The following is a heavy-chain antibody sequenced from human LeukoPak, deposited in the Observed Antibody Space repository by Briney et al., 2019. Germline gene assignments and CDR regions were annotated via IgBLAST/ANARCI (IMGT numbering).Heavy chain of an antibody. Sequence: GGSLRLSCAASGFTFSSYAMSWVAQAPGKGVRGFSAISGSSGSTYYADSVKGRFTISRDNSKNTLYLQMNSLRAEDTAVYCCAKATREYGGYIAMWGQGTLVTVSS. J-gene: IGHJ4*02. D-gene: IGHD5-12*01. CDR2: ISGSSGST. CDR3: AKATREYGGYIAM. V-gene: IGHV3-23*01. CDR1: GFTFSSYA.